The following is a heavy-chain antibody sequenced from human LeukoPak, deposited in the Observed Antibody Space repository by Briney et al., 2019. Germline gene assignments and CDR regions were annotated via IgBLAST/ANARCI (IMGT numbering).Heavy chain of an antibody. Sequence: ASVKVSCKASGYTFTGYGISWVRQAPGQGLEWMGWISAYNGNTNYAQKLQGRVTMTTDTSTSTAYMELRSLRSDDTAVYCCARDLMGSWIQLWSAYYFDYWGQGTLVTVSS. CDR2: ISAYNGNT. CDR3: ARDLMGSWIQLWSAYYFDY. V-gene: IGHV1-18*01. J-gene: IGHJ4*02. D-gene: IGHD5-18*01. CDR1: GYTFTGYG.